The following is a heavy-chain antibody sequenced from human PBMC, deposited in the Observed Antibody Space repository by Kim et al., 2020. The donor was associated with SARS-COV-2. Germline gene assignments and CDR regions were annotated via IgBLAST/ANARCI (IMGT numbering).Heavy chain of an antibody. V-gene: IGHV3-23*01. CDR3: AKDFPLGYSYGHRGGKFDY. CDR2: ISGSGGST. J-gene: IGHJ4*02. CDR1: GFTFSSYA. Sequence: GGSLRLSCAASGFTFSSYAMSWVRQAPGKGLEWVSAISGSGGSTYYADSVKGRFTISRDNSKNTLYLQMNSLRAEDTAVYYCAKDFPLGYSYGHRGGKFDYWGQGTLVTVSS. D-gene: IGHD5-18*01.